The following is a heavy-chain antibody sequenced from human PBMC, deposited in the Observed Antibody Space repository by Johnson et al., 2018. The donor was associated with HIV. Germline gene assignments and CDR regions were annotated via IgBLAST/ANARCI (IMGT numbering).Heavy chain of an antibody. Sequence: QVQLVESGGGVVRPGGSLRLSCAASGFTFDDYGMSWVRQAPGKGLEWVAVIAYDGSNKYYADSVKGRFPISRDNSENTLYLQMNSLRPEDTAVYYCAKHNGLDSSWPFDAFDIWGQGTRVTVSS. CDR3: AKHNGLDSSWPFDAFDI. D-gene: IGHD6-13*01. CDR1: GFTFDDYG. CDR2: IAYDGSNK. J-gene: IGHJ3*02. V-gene: IGHV3-30*18.